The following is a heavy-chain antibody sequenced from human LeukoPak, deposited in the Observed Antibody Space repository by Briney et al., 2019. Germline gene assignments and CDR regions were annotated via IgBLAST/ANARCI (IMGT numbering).Heavy chain of an antibody. D-gene: IGHD4/OR15-4a*01. CDR3: ATETSANVDY. V-gene: IGHV4-4*02. J-gene: IGHJ4*02. CDR2: IYHSGST. CDR1: GGSISSSNW. Sequence: SETLSLTCAVSGGSISSSNWWSWVRQPPGKGLEWIGEIYHSGSTNYNPSLKGRVTISVDKSKNQFSLKLSSVTAADTAVYYCATETSANVDYWGQGTLVTVSS.